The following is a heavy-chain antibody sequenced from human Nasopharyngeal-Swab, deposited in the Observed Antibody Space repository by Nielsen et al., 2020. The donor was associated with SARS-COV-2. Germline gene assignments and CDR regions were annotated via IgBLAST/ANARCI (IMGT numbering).Heavy chain of an antibody. D-gene: IGHD3-10*01. CDR3: TTDVSEAFDI. CDR1: GFTFSNAW. J-gene: IGHJ3*02. V-gene: IGHV3-15*01. Sequence: GESLKISYAASGFTFSNAWMSWVRQAPGKGLEWVGRIKSKTDGGTTDYAAPVKGRFTISRDDSKNTLYLQMNSLKTEDTAVYYCTTDVSEAFDIWGQGTMVTVSS. CDR2: IKSKTDGGTT.